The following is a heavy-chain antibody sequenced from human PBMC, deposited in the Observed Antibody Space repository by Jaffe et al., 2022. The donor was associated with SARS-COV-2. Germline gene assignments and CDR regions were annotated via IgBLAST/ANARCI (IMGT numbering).Heavy chain of an antibody. CDR3: AKDRRVYSSGWYRIVEGNYYYYGMDV. CDR2: ISGSGGST. J-gene: IGHJ6*02. CDR1: GFTFSSYA. Sequence: EVQLLESGGGLVQPGGSLRLSCAASGFTFSSYAMSWVRQAPGKGLEWVSAISGSGGSTYYADSVKGRFTISRDNSKNTLYLQMNSLRAEDTAVYYCAKDRRVYSSGWYRIVEGNYYYYGMDVWGQGTTVTVSS. V-gene: IGHV3-23*01. D-gene: IGHD6-19*01.